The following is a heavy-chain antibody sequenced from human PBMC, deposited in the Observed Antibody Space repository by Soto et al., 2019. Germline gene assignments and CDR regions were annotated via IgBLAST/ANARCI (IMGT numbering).Heavy chain of an antibody. CDR2: FDPDEAET. V-gene: IGHV1-24*01. CDR3: TTYLCDYIFDH. J-gene: IGHJ5*02. Sequence: QVQLVQSGAEVKKPGASVNVSCKVSGYTLNEVAMHWVRQAPGKGLEWLGGFDPDEAETIYAQHFQGRVTMTEDTSTDTGYMELRSLRSEDMALYFCTTYLCDYIFDHWGQATLVTVSS. D-gene: IGHD4-17*01. CDR1: GYTLNEVA.